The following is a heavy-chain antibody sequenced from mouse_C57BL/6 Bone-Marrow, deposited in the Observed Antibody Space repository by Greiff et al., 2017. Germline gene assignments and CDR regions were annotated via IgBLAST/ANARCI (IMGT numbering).Heavy chain of an antibody. CDR2: INPNNGGT. D-gene: IGHD1-1*02. CDR3: AREGWYFDY. CDR1: GYTFTDYY. Sequence: VQLQQSGPELVKPGASVKISCKASGYTFTDYYMNWVKQSHGKSLEWIGDINPNNGGTSYNQKFKGKATLTVDKSSSTAYMELRSLTSEDSAVYYCAREGWYFDYWGQGTTLTVSS. J-gene: IGHJ2*01. V-gene: IGHV1-26*01.